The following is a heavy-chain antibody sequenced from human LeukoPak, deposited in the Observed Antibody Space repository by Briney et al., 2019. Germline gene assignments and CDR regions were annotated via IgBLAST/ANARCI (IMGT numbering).Heavy chain of an antibody. CDR1: GGSFSGYY. Sequence: SETLSLTCAVYGGSFSGYYWGWIRQPPGKGLEWIGSICYSGSTYYNPSLKSRVTISVPTSKNQFSLKLSSVTAADTAAYYCARLAYSASYYWGQGTLVTVSS. J-gene: IGHJ4*02. V-gene: IGHV4-39*01. D-gene: IGHD1-26*01. CDR3: ARLAYSASYY. CDR2: ICYSGST.